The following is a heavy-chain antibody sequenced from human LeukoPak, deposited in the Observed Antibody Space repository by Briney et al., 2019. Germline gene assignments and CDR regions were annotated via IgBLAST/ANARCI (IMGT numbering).Heavy chain of an antibody. V-gene: IGHV4-59*08. Sequence: SETLSLTCTVSGGSISSYYWSWIRQPPGKGLEWIGYIYYSGSTNYNPSLKSRVTISVDTSKNQFPLKLSSVTAADTAVYYCARHRNYGGNTDDAFDIWGQGTMVTVSS. CDR1: GGSISSYY. J-gene: IGHJ3*02. CDR2: IYYSGST. CDR3: ARHRNYGGNTDDAFDI. D-gene: IGHD4-23*01.